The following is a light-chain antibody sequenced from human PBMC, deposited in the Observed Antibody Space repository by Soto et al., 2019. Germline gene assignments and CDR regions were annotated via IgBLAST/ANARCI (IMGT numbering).Light chain of an antibody. Sequence: QSVLTQPASVSGSPGQSITISCTGTSSDVGLVSWYQHHPGKAPKLMIYEGTKRPSGVSSRFSGSKSGTSASLAITGLQAEDEGDYYCQSYDSTLSARYVFGTGTKVTVL. CDR1: SSDVGL. CDR2: EGT. V-gene: IGLV2-14*02. CDR3: QSYDSTLSARYV. J-gene: IGLJ1*01.